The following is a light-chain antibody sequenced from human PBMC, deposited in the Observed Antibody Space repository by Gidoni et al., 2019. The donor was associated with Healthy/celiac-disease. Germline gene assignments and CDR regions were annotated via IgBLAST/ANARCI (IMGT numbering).Light chain of an antibody. J-gene: IGKJ1*01. V-gene: IGKV3-11*01. CDR3: QQRSHWPWT. CDR2: DAS. Sequence: EIVLTQSPATLSLSPGERATLSCRASQSVSSYLAWYQQKPGQAPRLLIYDASNRATGIPARFSGSGSGTDFTLTISSLEPEDFAVYYCQQRSHWPWTFXQXTKVEIK. CDR1: QSVSSY.